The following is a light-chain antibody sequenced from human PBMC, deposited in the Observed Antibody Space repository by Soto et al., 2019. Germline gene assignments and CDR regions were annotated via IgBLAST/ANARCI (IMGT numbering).Light chain of an antibody. CDR3: QQLNSYPLT. V-gene: IGKV1-9*01. Sequence: DIQLTQSPSFLSASVGDRVTITCRASQGISSYLAWYQQKPGKAPKLLIYAASTLQSGVPSRLSGSGSGTEFTLTISSLQPEYFATYYCQQLNSYPLTFGQGTRLEIK. CDR2: AAS. CDR1: QGISSY. J-gene: IGKJ5*01.